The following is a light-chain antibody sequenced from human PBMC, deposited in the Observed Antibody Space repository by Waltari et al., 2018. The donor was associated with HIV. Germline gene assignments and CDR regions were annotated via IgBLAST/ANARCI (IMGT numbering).Light chain of an antibody. CDR3: QSYSSNNHGVV. V-gene: IGLV6-57*01. CDR1: SGSIASNS. J-gene: IGLJ2*01. Sequence: NFLLTQPHSVSESPGRPVTISCTRNSGSIASNSVQWSQQRPGSNPTIVISENNQRPSGVPDRFSGSLDRSSNSTSLTISGLQTGDEADYYCQSYSSNNHGVVFGGGTKLTVL. CDR2: ENN.